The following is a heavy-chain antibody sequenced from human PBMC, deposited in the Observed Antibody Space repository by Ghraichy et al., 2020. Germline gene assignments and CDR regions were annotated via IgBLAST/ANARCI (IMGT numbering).Heavy chain of an antibody. V-gene: IGHV5-51*01. CDR3: ARYFSYLRFLEWLPSNNWFDP. CDR2: IYPGDSDT. Sequence: GESLNISCKGSGYSFTSYWIGWVRQMPGKGLEWMGIIYPGDSDTRYSPSFQGQVTISADKSISTAYLQWSSLKASDTAMYYCARYFSYLRFLEWLPSNNWFDPWGQGTLVTVSS. J-gene: IGHJ5*02. CDR1: GYSFTSYW. D-gene: IGHD3-3*01.